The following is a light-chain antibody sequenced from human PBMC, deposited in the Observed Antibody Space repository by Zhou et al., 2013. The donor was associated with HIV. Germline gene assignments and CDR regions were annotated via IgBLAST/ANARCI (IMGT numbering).Light chain of an antibody. CDR2: AAS. V-gene: IGKV1-39*01. CDR3: QQSYNTPWT. J-gene: IGKJ1*01. CDR1: QSISSY. Sequence: DIQMTQSPSSLSASVGDRVTITCRASQSISSYLNWYQQKPGKAPKLLIYAASSLQSGVPSRFSGSGSGTDFTLTISSLQPEDFATYYCQQSYNTPWTFGQGTMVEIK.